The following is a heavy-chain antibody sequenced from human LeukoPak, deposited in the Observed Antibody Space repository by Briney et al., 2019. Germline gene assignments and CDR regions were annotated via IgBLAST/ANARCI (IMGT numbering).Heavy chain of an antibody. J-gene: IGHJ4*02. CDR3: ARSSSWLYYFDY. D-gene: IGHD6-13*01. CDR2: ISYDGGNK. Sequence: GGSLRLSCAASGFTFSSYAMHWVRQAPGKGLEWVAVISYDGGNKYYADSVKGRFTISRDNSKNTLYLQMNSLRAEDTAVYYCARSSSWLYYFDYWGQGTLVTVSS. CDR1: GFTFSSYA. V-gene: IGHV3-30*04.